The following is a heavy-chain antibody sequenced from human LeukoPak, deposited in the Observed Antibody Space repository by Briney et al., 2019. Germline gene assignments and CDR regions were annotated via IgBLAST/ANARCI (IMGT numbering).Heavy chain of an antibody. CDR2: MFYSGST. Sequence: SETLSLSCSVSGDSISSSSYYWGWIRQPPGKGLEWIGTMFYSGSTDYNPSLKSRVTISVDTSKNQFSLKLSSVTAADTAVYYCARGCWYYDILTGYPHYYYYGMDVWGQGTTVTASS. D-gene: IGHD3-9*01. V-gene: IGHV4-39*01. J-gene: IGHJ6*02. CDR3: ARGCWYYDILTGYPHYYYYGMDV. CDR1: GDSISSSSYY.